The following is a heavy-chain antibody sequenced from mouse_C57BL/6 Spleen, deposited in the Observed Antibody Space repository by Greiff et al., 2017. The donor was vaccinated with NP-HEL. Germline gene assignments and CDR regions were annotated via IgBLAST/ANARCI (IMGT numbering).Heavy chain of an antibody. CDR1: GFTFTDYY. D-gene: IGHD4-1*01. CDR2: IRNKANGYTT. Sequence: EVKVVESGGGLVQPGGSLSLSCAASGFTFTDYYMSWVRQPPGTALEWLGFIRNKANGYTTEYSASVKGRFTISRDNSQSILDLQMNALRAEDSATYYCAGNWDDWYFDVWGTGTTVTVSS. V-gene: IGHV7-3*01. CDR3: AGNWDDWYFDV. J-gene: IGHJ1*03.